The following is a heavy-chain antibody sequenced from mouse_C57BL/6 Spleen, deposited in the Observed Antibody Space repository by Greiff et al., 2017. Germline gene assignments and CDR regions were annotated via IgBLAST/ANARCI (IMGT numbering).Heavy chain of an antibody. D-gene: IGHD2-5*01. Sequence: QVQLQQPGAELVKPGASVKLSCTASGYTFTSYWMPWVKQRPGRGLEWIGRIDPNSGGPKYNEKFKRKATLTVVKPSCTAYRQLSSLTSEYSAVYYCAREGYYSNSGWFAYWGQGTLVTVSA. CDR2: IDPNSGGP. CDR3: AREGYYSNSGWFAY. J-gene: IGHJ3*01. CDR1: GYTFTSYW. V-gene: IGHV1-72*01.